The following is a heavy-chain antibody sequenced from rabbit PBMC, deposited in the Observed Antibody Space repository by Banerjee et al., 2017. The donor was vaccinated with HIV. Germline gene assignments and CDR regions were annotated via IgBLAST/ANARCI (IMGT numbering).Heavy chain of an antibody. D-gene: IGHD4-2*01. Sequence: QEQLEESGGDLVKPEGSLTLTCTASGFSFSNKYVMCWVRQAPGKGLEWIACINTSSGNTVYASWAKGRFTISRTSPTTVTLQMTSLTVADTATYLCARDDYVGLGYDLWGPGTLVTVS. CDR1: GFSFSNKYV. CDR3: ARDDYVGLGYDL. J-gene: IGHJ4*01. V-gene: IGHV1S45*01. CDR2: INTSSGNT.